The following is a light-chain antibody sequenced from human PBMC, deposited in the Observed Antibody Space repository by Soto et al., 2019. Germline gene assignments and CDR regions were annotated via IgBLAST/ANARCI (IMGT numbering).Light chain of an antibody. Sequence: EIVLTQSPGTLSLSPGERATLSCRASQSVSSSYLAWYQQKPGQAPRLLIYGASSRATGIPDRFSGSGSGTDFTLTRSRLEPEDSAVYYCQLYGSSQRTFGQGTKVEIK. CDR3: QLYGSSQRT. CDR1: QSVSSSY. V-gene: IGKV3-20*01. J-gene: IGKJ1*01. CDR2: GAS.